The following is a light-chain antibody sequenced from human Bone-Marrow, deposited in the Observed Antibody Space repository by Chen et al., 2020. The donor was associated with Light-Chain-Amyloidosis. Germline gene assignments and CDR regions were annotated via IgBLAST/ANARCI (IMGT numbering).Light chain of an antibody. CDR1: DLPTKY. CDR3: QAADSSGTYEVI. V-gene: IGLV3-25*03. CDR2: RDS. Sequence: SYELTQPPSVSVSPGQTARITCAGDDLPTKYAYWYQQKPGQALVLGIHRDSERPSGISELFSGSSAGTTATLTISGVQPENEADYHCQAADSSGTYEVIFGGGTKLTVL. J-gene: IGLJ2*01.